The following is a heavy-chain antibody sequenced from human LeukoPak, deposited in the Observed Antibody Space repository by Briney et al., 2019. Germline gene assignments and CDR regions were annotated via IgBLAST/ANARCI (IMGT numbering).Heavy chain of an antibody. V-gene: IGHV1-69*04. CDR1: GGTFSSYA. Sequence: ASVKVSCKASGGTFSSYAISWVRQAPGQELEWKGRIIPILGIANYAQKFQGRVTITADKSTSTAYMELSSLRSEDTAVYYCARSRWLLRYYFDYWGQGTLVTVSS. CDR3: ARSRWLLRYYFDY. D-gene: IGHD5-24*01. J-gene: IGHJ4*02. CDR2: IIPILGIA.